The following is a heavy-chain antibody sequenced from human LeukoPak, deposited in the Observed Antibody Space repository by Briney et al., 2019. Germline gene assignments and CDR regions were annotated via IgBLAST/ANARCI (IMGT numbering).Heavy chain of an antibody. J-gene: IGHJ5*02. V-gene: IGHV5-51*01. D-gene: IGHD6-6*01. CDR1: GYSFTSYW. CDR3: ARRFPPYSSSDRGGWFDP. Sequence: GESLKISCQGSGYSFTSYWIGWVRQMPGKGLEWMGIIYPGDSDTRYSPSFQGQVTISADKSISTAYLQWSSLKASDTAMYYCARRFPPYSSSDRGGWFDPWGQGTLVTVSS. CDR2: IYPGDSDT.